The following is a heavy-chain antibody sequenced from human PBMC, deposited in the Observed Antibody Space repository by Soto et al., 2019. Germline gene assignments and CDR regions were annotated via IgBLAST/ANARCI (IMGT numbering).Heavy chain of an antibody. Sequence: ASVKVSCKASGYTFTVYYMHWVRQAPGQGLEWMGWINPNSGGTNYAQKFQGWVTMTRDTSISTAYMELSRLRSDDTAVYYCAGSAIDSSGYYLDYWGQGTLVTVSS. V-gene: IGHV1-2*04. CDR3: AGSAIDSSGYYLDY. J-gene: IGHJ4*02. CDR1: GYTFTVYY. D-gene: IGHD3-22*01. CDR2: INPNSGGT.